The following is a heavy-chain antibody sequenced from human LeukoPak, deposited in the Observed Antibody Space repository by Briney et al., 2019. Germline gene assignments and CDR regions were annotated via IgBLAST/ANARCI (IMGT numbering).Heavy chain of an antibody. D-gene: IGHD2-2*01. CDR3: ARDLILGYCSSTSCRIPYYYYYYGMDV. V-gene: IGHV3-7*01. Sequence: PGGSLRLSCAASGFTFSSYWMSWVRQAPGKGLEWVANIKQDGSGKYYVDSVKGRFTISRDNAKNSLYLQMNSLRAEDTAVYYCARDLILGYCSSTSCRIPYYYYYYGMDVWGQGTTVTVSS. CDR1: GFTFSSYW. J-gene: IGHJ6*02. CDR2: IKQDGSGK.